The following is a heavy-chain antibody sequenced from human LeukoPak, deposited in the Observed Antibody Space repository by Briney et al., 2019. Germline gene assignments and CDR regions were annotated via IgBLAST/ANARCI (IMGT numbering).Heavy chain of an antibody. CDR3: ARDPQWLFTFDI. D-gene: IGHD6-19*01. Sequence: GRSLRLSCAASGFTFSSYAMHWGRQAPGKGLELVAVISYDGSNKYYADSVKGRFTISRDNSKNTLYLQMNSLRAEDTAVYYCARDPQWLFTFDIWGQGTMVTVSS. J-gene: IGHJ3*02. V-gene: IGHV3-30-3*01. CDR2: ISYDGSNK. CDR1: GFTFSSYA.